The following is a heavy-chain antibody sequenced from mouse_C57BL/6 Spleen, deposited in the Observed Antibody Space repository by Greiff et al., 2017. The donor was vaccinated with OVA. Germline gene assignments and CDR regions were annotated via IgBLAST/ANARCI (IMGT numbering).Heavy chain of an antibody. V-gene: IGHV1-55*01. CDR1: GYTFTSYW. Sequence: VQLQQPGAELVKPGASVKMSCKASGYTFTSYWITWVKQRPGQGLEWIGDIYPGSGSTNYNEKFKSKATLTVDTSSSTAYMQLSSLTSEDSAVYYCARDGSSQRYFDVWGTGTTVTVSS. D-gene: IGHD1-1*01. CDR3: ARDGSSQRYFDV. J-gene: IGHJ1*03. CDR2: IYPGSGST.